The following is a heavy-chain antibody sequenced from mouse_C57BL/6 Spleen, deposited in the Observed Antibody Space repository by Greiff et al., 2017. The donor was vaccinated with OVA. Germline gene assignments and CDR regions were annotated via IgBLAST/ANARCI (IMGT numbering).Heavy chain of an antibody. CDR1: GFSFNTYA. D-gene: IGHD2-3*01. CDR3: VRWGLLKYFDV. Sequence: GGGLVQPKGSLKLSCAASGFSFNTYAMNWVRQAPGKGLEWVARIRSKSNNYATYYADSVKDRFTISRDDSESMLYLQMNNLKTEDTAMYYCVRWGLLKYFDVWGTGTTVTVSS. V-gene: IGHV10-1*01. J-gene: IGHJ1*03. CDR2: IRSKSNNYAT.